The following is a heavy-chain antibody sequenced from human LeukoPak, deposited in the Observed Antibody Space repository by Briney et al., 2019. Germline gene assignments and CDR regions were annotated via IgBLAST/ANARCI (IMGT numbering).Heavy chain of an antibody. Sequence: PSETPSLTCTVSGGSISSSSYYWSWIRQPAGKGLEWIGRIYTSGSTNYNPSLTSRVTISVNTYKNQFSLKLSSVTAADTAVYYCARDRDDNLFDYWGQGTLVTVSS. CDR2: IYTSGST. J-gene: IGHJ4*02. CDR1: GGSISSSSYY. D-gene: IGHD1-14*01. V-gene: IGHV4-61*02. CDR3: ARDRDDNLFDY.